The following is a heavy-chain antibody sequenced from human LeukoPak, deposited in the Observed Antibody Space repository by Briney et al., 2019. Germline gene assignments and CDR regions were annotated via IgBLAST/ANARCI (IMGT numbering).Heavy chain of an antibody. CDR1: GGSIGSYY. CDR2: IYYSGST. Sequence: SETLSLTCTVSGGSIGSYYWSWIRQPPGKGLEWIGYIYYSGSTNYNPSLKSRVTISVDTSKNQFSLKLSSVTAANTAVYYCARGADSSGLFDYWGQGTLVTVSS. V-gene: IGHV4-59*01. J-gene: IGHJ4*02. D-gene: IGHD3-22*01. CDR3: ARGADSSGLFDY.